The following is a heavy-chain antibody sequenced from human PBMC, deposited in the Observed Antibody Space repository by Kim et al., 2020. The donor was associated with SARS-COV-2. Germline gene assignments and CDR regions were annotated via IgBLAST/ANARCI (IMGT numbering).Heavy chain of an antibody. D-gene: IGHD2-21*02. CDR3: ARRGDGNPIVY. Sequence: ASVKVSCKASGYSFTSYVISWVRQAPGQGLEWMGWVSTYNGDINYAQKLQGRVTMTSETSTSTAYMVLRHLLPDDTAVYYCARRGDGNPIVYWGEGTLVTVSS. CDR1: GYSFTSYV. CDR2: VSTYNGDI. J-gene: IGHJ4*02. V-gene: IGHV1-18*01.